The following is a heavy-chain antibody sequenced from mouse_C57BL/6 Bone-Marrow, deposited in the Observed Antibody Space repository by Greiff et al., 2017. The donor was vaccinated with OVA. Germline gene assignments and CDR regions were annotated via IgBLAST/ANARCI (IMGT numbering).Heavy chain of an antibody. J-gene: IGHJ2*01. CDR2: IIPGSGGT. V-gene: IGHV1-54*01. CDR3: AREGLRRFDY. D-gene: IGHD2-2*01. CDR1: GYAFTNYL. Sequence: VQLQQSGAELVRPGTSVKVSCKASGYAFTNYLIEWVKQRPGQGLEWIGVIIPGSGGTNYNEKFKGKATLTADKSSSTAYMQLSSLTSDDSAVYFCAREGLRRFDYWGQGTTLTVSS.